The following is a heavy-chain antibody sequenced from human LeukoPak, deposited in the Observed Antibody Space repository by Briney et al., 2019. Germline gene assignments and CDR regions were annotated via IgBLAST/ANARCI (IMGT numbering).Heavy chain of an antibody. CDR2: ISYDGSNK. Sequence: GGSLRLSCAASGFTFSSYAMHWVRQAPGKGLERVAVISYDGSNKYYTDSAKGRFTISRDNSKNTLYLQMNSLRAEDTAVYYCARDLGYPYYFDYWGQGTLVTVSS. CDR3: ARDLGYPYYFDY. D-gene: IGHD5-12*01. V-gene: IGHV3-30*04. J-gene: IGHJ4*02. CDR1: GFTFSSYA.